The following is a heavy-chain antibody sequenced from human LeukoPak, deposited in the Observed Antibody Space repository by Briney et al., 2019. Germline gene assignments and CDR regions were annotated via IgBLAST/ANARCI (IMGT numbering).Heavy chain of an antibody. CDR3: ARRPNYYYDSSGYADY. CDR2: ISGSGGST. CDR1: GFTFSSYA. D-gene: IGHD3-22*01. V-gene: IGHV3-23*01. Sequence: SGGSLRLSCAASGFTFSSYAMSWVRQAPGKGLEWAPAISGSGGSTYYADSVKGRFTISRDNSKNTLYLQMNSLRAEDTAVYYCARRPNYYYDSSGYADYWGQGTLVTVSS. J-gene: IGHJ4*02.